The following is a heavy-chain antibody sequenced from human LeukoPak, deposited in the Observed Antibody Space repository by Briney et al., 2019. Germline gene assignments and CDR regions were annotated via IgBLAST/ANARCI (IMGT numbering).Heavy chain of an antibody. D-gene: IGHD3-22*01. CDR2: ISGGAGGGVT. CDR1: GFTFSYSA. J-gene: IGHJ6*02. V-gene: IGHV3-23*01. Sequence: PGGSLRLSCAASGFTFSYSAMTWVRQAPGRGLEWVSAISGGAGGGVTFYADSVKGRFTISRDNSKNTLYLQMNSLRAEDTAVYYCARDRYDTGYYGMDVWGQGTTVTVSS. CDR3: ARDRYDTGYYGMDV.